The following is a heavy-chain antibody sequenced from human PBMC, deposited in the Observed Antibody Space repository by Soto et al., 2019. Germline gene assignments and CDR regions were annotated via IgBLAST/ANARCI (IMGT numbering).Heavy chain of an antibody. CDR3: AREFRVTTYYYYGMDV. D-gene: IGHD4-4*01. CDR2: INHSGST. J-gene: IGHJ6*02. V-gene: IGHV4-34*01. CDR1: GGSVSGYD. Sequence: SETLSLTCAVYGGSVSGYDWSWIRQPPGKGLEWTGEINHSGSTNYNPSLKSRVTISVDTSKNQFSLKLSSVTAADTAVYYCAREFRVTTYYYYGMDVWGQGTTVTVSS.